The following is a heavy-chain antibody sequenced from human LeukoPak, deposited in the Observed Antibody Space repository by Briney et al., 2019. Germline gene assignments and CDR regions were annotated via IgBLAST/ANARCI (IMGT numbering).Heavy chain of an antibody. Sequence: GRSLRLSCAASGFTFDDYAMHWVRHAPGKGLEWVSGISWNSGSIGYADSVKGRFTISRDNAKNSLYLQMNSLRAEDTALYYCAKDSSMIVVVITHWGQGTLVTVSS. CDR2: ISWNSGSI. D-gene: IGHD3-22*01. CDR3: AKDSSMIVVVITH. J-gene: IGHJ4*02. CDR1: GFTFDDYA. V-gene: IGHV3-9*01.